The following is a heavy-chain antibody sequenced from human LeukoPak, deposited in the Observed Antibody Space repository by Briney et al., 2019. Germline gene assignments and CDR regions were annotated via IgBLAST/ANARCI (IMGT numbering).Heavy chain of an antibody. J-gene: IGHJ3*02. CDR3: ARGRRSSGRHDASDI. CDR2: IDYSEST. Sequence: PSETLSLTCTVSGGSISSYYWSWIRQPPGKGLEWIGYIDYSESTNYNPSLKSRVTISVDTSKNQFSLKLNSVTAADTAVYYCARGRRSSGRHDASDIWGQGTLVTVSS. D-gene: IGHD6-25*01. CDR1: GGSISSYY. V-gene: IGHV4-59*01.